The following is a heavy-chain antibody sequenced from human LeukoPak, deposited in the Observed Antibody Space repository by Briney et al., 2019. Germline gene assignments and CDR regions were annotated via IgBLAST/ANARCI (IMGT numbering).Heavy chain of an antibody. Sequence: ASVKVSCKVSGYTLTELSMHWVRQAPGKGLEWMGGFDPEDGETIYAQKFQGRVTMTEDTSTDTAYMELSSLRSEDTAVYYCASRLGQLLYKDAFDIWGQGTMVTVSS. CDR2: FDPEDGET. CDR3: ASRLGQLLYKDAFDI. V-gene: IGHV1-24*01. J-gene: IGHJ3*02. D-gene: IGHD2-2*02. CDR1: GYTLTELS.